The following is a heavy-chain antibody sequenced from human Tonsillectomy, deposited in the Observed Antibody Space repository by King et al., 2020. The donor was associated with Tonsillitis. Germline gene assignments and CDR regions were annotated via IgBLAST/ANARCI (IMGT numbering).Heavy chain of an antibody. CDR1: GFTFRSYW. Sequence: VQLVESGGGLVQPGGSLRLSCAASGFTFRSYWMSWVRQAPGKGLEWVANIKEDGSEKYYVDSVKGRFTISRDNAMNSLHLQMNSLRAEDTAVYYCARAAPYDYVWGHYRPGYFDYWGQGTLVTVSS. CDR3: ARAAPYDYVWGHYRPGYFDY. CDR2: IKEDGSEK. V-gene: IGHV3-7*03. J-gene: IGHJ4*02. D-gene: IGHD3-16*02.